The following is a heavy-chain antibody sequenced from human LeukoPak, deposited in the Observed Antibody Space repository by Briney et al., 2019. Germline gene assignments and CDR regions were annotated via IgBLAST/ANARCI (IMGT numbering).Heavy chain of an antibody. CDR1: GFTFSSYS. J-gene: IGHJ4*02. CDR3: ARDASTRSFDY. Sequence: GGSLRLSCAASGFTFSSYSMNWVRQAPGKGLEWVSSISSSSSYIYCADSVKGRFTISRDNAKNSLYLQMNSLRAEDTAVYYCARDASTRSFDYWGQGTLVTVSS. CDR2: ISSSSSYI. V-gene: IGHV3-21*01.